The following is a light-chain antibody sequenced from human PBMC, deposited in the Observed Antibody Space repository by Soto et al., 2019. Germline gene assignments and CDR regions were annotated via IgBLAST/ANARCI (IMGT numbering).Light chain of an antibody. CDR1: SSDVGGYNL. J-gene: IGLJ1*01. Sequence: QSVLTQPRSVSGSPGQSVTISCTGTSSDVGGYNLVSWYQQHPGKAPKLMIYEGSKRPSGVSNRFSGSKSGNTASLTISGLQAEDEADYYCFSFTSTNTHVFGSGTKVTVL. CDR3: FSFTSTNTHV. V-gene: IGLV2-23*01. CDR2: EGS.